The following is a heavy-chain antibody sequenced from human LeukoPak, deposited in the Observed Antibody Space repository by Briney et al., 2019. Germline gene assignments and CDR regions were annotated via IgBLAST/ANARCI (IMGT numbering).Heavy chain of an antibody. J-gene: IGHJ6*03. CDR2: ISAYNGNT. Sequence: ASVKVSCKASGYTFTSYGISWVRQAPGQGLEWMGWISAYNGNTNYAQKLQGRVTMTTDTSTSTAYMELRSLRSDDTAVYYCARMGDRPPVNYYYYMDVWGKGTTVTISS. CDR1: GYTFTSYG. CDR3: ARMGDRPPVNYYYYMDV. V-gene: IGHV1-18*01. D-gene: IGHD3-16*01.